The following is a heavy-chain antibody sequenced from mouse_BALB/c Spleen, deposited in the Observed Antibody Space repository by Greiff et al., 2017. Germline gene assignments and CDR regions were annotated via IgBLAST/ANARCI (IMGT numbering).Heavy chain of an antibody. D-gene: IGHD1-1*01. V-gene: IGHV3-2*02. J-gene: IGHJ2*01. Sequence: DVQLQESGPGLVKPSQSLSLTCTVTGYSITSDYAWNWIRQFPGNKLEWMGYISYSGSTSYNPSLKSRISITRDTSKNQFFLQLNSVTTEDTATYYCARDYGSSYFDYWGQGTTLTVSS. CDR1: GYSITSDYA. CDR2: ISYSGST. CDR3: ARDYGSSYFDY.